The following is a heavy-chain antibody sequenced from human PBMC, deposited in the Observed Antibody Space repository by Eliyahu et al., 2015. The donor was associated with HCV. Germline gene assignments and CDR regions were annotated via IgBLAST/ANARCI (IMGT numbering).Heavy chain of an antibody. J-gene: IGHJ4*02. CDR3: ARELPGAKHGFDY. CDR2: SYPSAGTT. CDR1: GXPFLNYY. D-gene: IGHD1-26*01. Sequence: QVQLEQSGPEVRXPGDSVKVSCKASGXPFLNYYIXWVRQIPGQGLEYMGVSYPSAGTTAHAPNFLGRLIITADTSTNIIYMDLRNLRSDDTAHYFCARELPGAKHGFDYWGQGTLVVVSS. V-gene: IGHV1-46*01.